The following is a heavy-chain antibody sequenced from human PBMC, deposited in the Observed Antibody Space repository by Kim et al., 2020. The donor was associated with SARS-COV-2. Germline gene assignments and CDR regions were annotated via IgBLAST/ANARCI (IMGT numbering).Heavy chain of an antibody. Sequence: SETLSLTCTVSGGSISSSSYYWGWIRQPPGKGLEWIGSIYYSGSTYYNPSLKSRVTISVDTSKNQFSLKLSSVTAADTAVYYCASSDWLEGKAAAGTSSVDVWGQGTTVTVSS. J-gene: IGHJ6*02. CDR1: GGSISSSSYY. V-gene: IGHV4-39*01. D-gene: IGHD6-13*01. CDR2: IYYSGST. CDR3: ASSDWLEGKAAAGTSSVDV.